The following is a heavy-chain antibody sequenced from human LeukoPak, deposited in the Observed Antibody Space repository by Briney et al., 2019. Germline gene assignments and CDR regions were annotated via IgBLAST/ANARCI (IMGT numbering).Heavy chain of an antibody. J-gene: IGHJ6*03. D-gene: IGHD5-18*01. V-gene: IGHV1-8*01. Sequence: ASVKVSCKASGYTFTSYDINWVRQATGQGLEWMGWMNPNSGNTGYAQKFQGRVTMTRNTSISTAYMELSSLRSEDTAVYYCARGVRLRRTKYYYCYYMVVWGKGTTVTVAS. CDR3: ARGVRLRRTKYYYCYYMVV. CDR2: MNPNSGNT. CDR1: GYTFTSYD.